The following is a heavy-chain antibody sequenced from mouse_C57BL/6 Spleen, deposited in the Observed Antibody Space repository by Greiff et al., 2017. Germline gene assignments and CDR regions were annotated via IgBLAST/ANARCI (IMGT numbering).Heavy chain of an antibody. Sequence: EVKLVESGGGLVKPGGSLKLSCAASGFTFSSYAMSWVRQTPEKRLEWVATISDGGSYTYYPDNVKGRFTISRDNAKTNLYLQMSHLKSEDTAMYYCARDGSNSWFAYWGQGTLVTVSA. V-gene: IGHV5-4*01. CDR1: GFTFSSYA. CDR2: ISDGGSYT. J-gene: IGHJ3*01. CDR3: ARDGSNSWFAY. D-gene: IGHD2-5*01.